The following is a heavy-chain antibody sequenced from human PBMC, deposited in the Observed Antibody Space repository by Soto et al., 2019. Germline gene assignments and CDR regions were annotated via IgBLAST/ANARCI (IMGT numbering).Heavy chain of an antibody. J-gene: IGHJ6*03. CDR2: IYPGDSDT. V-gene: IGHV5-51*01. CDR3: ARLPHRPVDYYYMDV. Sequence: GESLKISCKGSGYGFTSYWIGWVRQMPGKGLEWMGIIYPGDSDTRYSPSFQGQVTISADKSISTAYLQWSSLKASDTAMYYCARLPHRPVDYYYMDVWGKGTTVTVSS. CDR1: GYGFTSYW. D-gene: IGHD6-19*01.